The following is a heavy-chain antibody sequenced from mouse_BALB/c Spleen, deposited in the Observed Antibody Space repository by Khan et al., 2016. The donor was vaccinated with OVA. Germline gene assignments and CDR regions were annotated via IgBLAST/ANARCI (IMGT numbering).Heavy chain of an antibody. D-gene: IGHD2-14*01. Sequence: VQLQQSGPELVKPGASVKISCKASGYSFTGYFMHWVMQSHGKSLEWIGRVNPNTDNINYNQEFKGKAILTVDKSSNTAYMELRSLTSEDSAVYFGARGYDFFASWGQGTLVTVSA. J-gene: IGHJ3*01. CDR1: GYSFTGYF. CDR3: ARGYDFFAS. CDR2: VNPNTDNI. V-gene: IGHV1-20*01.